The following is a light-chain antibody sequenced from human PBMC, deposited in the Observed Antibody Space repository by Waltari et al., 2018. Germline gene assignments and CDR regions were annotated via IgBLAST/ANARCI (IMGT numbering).Light chain of an antibody. CDR1: QSVGRN. CDR3: QHYLRLPVA. J-gene: IGKJ1*01. V-gene: IGKV3-20*01. CDR2: GAS. Sequence: EIVLTQSPGTLSLSPGERAIVSCRASQSVGRNLAWDQQKHGQAPRLLIYGASNRATGIPDRFIGSGVGTEFSLTISGLEPEDSAVYYCQHYLRLPVAFGQGTKVEIK.